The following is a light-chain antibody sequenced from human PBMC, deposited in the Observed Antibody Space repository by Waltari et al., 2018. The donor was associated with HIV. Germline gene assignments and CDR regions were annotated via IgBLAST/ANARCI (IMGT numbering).Light chain of an antibody. Sequence: DIVMTQSPHSLAVSLGQRSTINCKSSQRDLSSSNNKNYLAWYQQRPGQPPKLLISWASARESGVSDRISGSGSGTDFTLTINSLQAEDVAVYYCQQYYNTPSITFGQGTRLEIK. CDR1: QRDLSSSNNKNY. V-gene: IGKV4-1*01. CDR2: WAS. J-gene: IGKJ5*01. CDR3: QQYYNTPSIT.